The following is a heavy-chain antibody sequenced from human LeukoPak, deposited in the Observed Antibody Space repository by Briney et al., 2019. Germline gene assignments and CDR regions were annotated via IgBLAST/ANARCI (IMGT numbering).Heavy chain of an antibody. Sequence: PSETLSLTCTVSGGSISSYYWSWIRQPPGQGLEWIGYIYYSGSTNYNPSLKSRVTISVDTSKNQFSLKLSSVTAADTAVYYCASGAAAGTRMKYNWFDPWGQGTLVTVSS. CDR2: IYYSGST. J-gene: IGHJ5*02. CDR1: GGSISSYY. D-gene: IGHD6-13*01. CDR3: ASGAAAGTRMKYNWFDP. V-gene: IGHV4-59*01.